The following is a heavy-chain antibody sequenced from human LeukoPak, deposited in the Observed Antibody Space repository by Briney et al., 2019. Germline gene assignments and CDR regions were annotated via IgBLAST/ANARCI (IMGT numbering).Heavy chain of an antibody. J-gene: IGHJ4*02. Sequence: SETLSLTCTVSGGSINSGNYYWSWIRQPPGKGLEWIGSIYHSGSTYYNPSLKSRVTISVDTSKNQFSLKLSSVTAAGTAVYYCARVLPLTIFGVVIREDFDYWGQGTLVTVSS. CDR3: ARVLPLTIFGVVIREDFDY. D-gene: IGHD3-3*01. V-gene: IGHV4-39*07. CDR1: GGSINSGNYY. CDR2: IYHSGST.